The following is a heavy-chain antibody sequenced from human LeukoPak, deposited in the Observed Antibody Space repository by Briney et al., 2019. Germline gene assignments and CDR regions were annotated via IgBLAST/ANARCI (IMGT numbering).Heavy chain of an antibody. CDR3: VKSCSSTSCYYRPLDY. CDR1: GFTVSSNY. J-gene: IGHJ4*02. V-gene: IGHV3-64D*06. Sequence: GGSLRLSCAASGFTVSSNYMSWVRQAPGKGLEYVSAISSNGGSTYYADSVKGRFTISRDNSKNTLYLQMSSLRAEDTAVYYCVKSCSSTSCYYRPLDYWGQGTLVTVSS. CDR2: ISSNGGST. D-gene: IGHD2-2*01.